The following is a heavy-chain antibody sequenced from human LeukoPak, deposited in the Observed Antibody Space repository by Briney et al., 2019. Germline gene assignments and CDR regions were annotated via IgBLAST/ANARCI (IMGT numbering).Heavy chain of an antibody. Sequence: GGSLRLSCAASGFTFSSYAMSWVRQAPGKGLEWVSAISGSGGSTYYADSVKGRFTISRDNSKNTLYLQMNNLRAEDTAVYYCAKDHYYGSGTILDYWGQGTLVTVSS. J-gene: IGHJ4*02. V-gene: IGHV3-23*01. D-gene: IGHD3-10*01. CDR2: ISGSGGST. CDR1: GFTFSSYA. CDR3: AKDHYYGSGTILDY.